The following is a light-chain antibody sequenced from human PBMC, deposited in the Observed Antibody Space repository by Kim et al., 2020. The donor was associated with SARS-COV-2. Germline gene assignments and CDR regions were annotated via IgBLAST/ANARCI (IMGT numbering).Light chain of an antibody. V-gene: IGKV3-20*01. CDR1: QGGNSMY. CDR2: GAS. CDR3: QQYETSPWT. Sequence: SPGERATLSCRASQGGNSMYLAWYQQKPGQAPRLLIYGASNRATGIPDRFSGSGSGTDFTLTISRLEPEDCAVYYCQQYETSPWTFGQGTKVDIK. J-gene: IGKJ1*01.